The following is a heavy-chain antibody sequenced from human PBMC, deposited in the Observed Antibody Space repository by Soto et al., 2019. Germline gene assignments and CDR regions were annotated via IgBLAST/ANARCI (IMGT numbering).Heavy chain of an antibody. D-gene: IGHD3-3*01. CDR3: ARGTYYDFWSGYYTPILADV. CDR1: GFTFSSYW. V-gene: IGHV3-7*03. Sequence: GGSLRLSCAASGFTFSSYWMSWVRQAPGKGLEWVANIKQDGSEKYYVDSVKGRFTISRDNAKNSLYLQMNSLRAEDTAVYYCARGTYYDFWSGYYTPILADVWRQGTTVTVAS. J-gene: IGHJ6*02. CDR2: IKQDGSEK.